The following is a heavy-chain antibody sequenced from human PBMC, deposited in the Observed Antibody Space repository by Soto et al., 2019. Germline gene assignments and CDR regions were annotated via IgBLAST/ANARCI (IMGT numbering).Heavy chain of an antibody. V-gene: IGHV4-34*01. J-gene: IGHJ5*02. CDR1: GGSFSGYY. Sequence: KPSETLSLTCAVYGGSFSGYYWSWIRQPPGKGLEWIGEINHSGSTNYNPSLKSRVTISVDTSKNQFSLKLSSVTAADTAVYYCARGITMVRGVVSVHPPGYNWFDPWGQGTLVTVSS. D-gene: IGHD3-10*01. CDR3: ARGITMVRGVVSVHPPGYNWFDP. CDR2: INHSGST.